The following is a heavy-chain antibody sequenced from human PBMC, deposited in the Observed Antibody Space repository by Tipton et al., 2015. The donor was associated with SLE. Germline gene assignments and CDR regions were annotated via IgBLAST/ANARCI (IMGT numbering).Heavy chain of an antibody. Sequence: TLSLTCTVSGGSISSYYWSWIRQPAGKGLEWIGRIYTSGSTNYNPSLKSRVTMSVDTSKNQFSLKLSSATAADTAVYYCARDRPDCSGGSCYPRWFDPWGQGTLVTVSS. CDR1: GGSISSYY. CDR2: IYTSGST. J-gene: IGHJ5*02. CDR3: ARDRPDCSGGSCYPRWFDP. V-gene: IGHV4-4*07. D-gene: IGHD2-15*01.